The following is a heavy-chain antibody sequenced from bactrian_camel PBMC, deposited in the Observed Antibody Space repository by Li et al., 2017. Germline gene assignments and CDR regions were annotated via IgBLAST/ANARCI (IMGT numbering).Heavy chain of an antibody. CDR2: IYFRDGRP. V-gene: IGHV3S1*01. Sequence: VQLVESGGGAVQSGGSLRLSCDASGLSHGVGCMGWFRQGPGKEREGVATIYFRDGRPDYTQYADSVKGRFAISRDNAKNTLYLQMSNLKTEDAAIYYCAKNSGPTLMNRHYSGGYSYLGADFGYWGQGTQVTVSS. CDR1: GLSHGVGC. D-gene: IGHD2*01. J-gene: IGHJ6*01. CDR3: AKNSGPTLMNRHYSGGYSYLGADFGY.